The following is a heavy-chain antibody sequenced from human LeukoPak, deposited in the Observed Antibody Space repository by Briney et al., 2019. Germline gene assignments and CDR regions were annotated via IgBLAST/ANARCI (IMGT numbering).Heavy chain of an antibody. CDR1: GLIFSGSA. CDR2: MRSKANNYTT. D-gene: IGHD6-13*01. J-gene: IGHJ5*02. CDR3: TSQAGYSSSWET. V-gene: IGHV3-73*01. Sequence: GGSLRLSCAASGLIFSGSAMHWVRQAPGKGLEWVGRMRSKANNYTTGYATSVIGRFTISRDDSKNTRYLEMNSLKIEDTAVYFCTSQAGYSSSWETWGQGTLVTVSS.